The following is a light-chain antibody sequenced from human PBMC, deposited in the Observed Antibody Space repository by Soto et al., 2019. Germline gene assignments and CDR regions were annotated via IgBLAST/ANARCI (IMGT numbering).Light chain of an antibody. CDR2: AAS. Sequence: GDTVTITCRASQSISSYLNWYQQKPGKAPKLLIYAASSLQSGVPSRFSGSGYGTDFNLTISSLQPEDFATYYCQQSYSMPLTFGQGTRLEIK. CDR3: QQSYSMPLT. J-gene: IGKJ5*01. V-gene: IGKV1-39*01. CDR1: QSISSY.